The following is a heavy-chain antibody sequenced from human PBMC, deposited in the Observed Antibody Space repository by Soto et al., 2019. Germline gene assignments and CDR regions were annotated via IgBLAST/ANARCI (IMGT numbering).Heavy chain of an antibody. CDR2: IYYSGST. J-gene: IGHJ4*02. V-gene: IGHV4-59*01. CDR3: AGDFHEGGYDY. CDR1: GGYISSYY. Sequence: SETLSLTCTVSGGYISSYYWSWIRQPPGKGLEWIGYIYYSGSTNYNPSLKSRVTISVDTSKNQFSLKLSSVTAADTAVYCCAGDFHEGGYDYWGQGTLVTVSS. D-gene: IGHD5-12*01.